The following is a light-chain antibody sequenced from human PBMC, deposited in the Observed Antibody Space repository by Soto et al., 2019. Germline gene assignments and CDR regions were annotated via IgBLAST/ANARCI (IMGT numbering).Light chain of an antibody. CDR3: QQYYSTPLT. Sequence: DAVMTQSPDSLAVSRGERATINCKSSQSVLYSSNNKNYLAWYQQKPGQPPKLLIYWASTRESGVPDRFSGSGSGTDFTLTISSLQAEDVAVYYCQQYYSTPLTFGPGTKVDIK. V-gene: IGKV4-1*01. CDR2: WAS. J-gene: IGKJ3*01. CDR1: QSVLYSSNNKNY.